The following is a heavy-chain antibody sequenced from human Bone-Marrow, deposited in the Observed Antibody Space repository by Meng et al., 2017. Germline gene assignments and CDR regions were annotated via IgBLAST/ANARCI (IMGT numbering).Heavy chain of an antibody. D-gene: IGHD6-13*01. CDR3: ARDEDISAAGKLFGDY. V-gene: IGHV1-2*06. J-gene: IGHJ4*02. Sequence: QGQLGQSGPVVKKPGASVKLSCKPSGYTFAAYWIHWLRQAPGQGLEWMGRIDPNNDHTQYAQNFQGRVTMTSDTSISTVYMELNGLRSDDTAVYYCARDEDISAAGKLFGDYWGQGTLVTVSS. CDR2: IDPNNDHT. CDR1: GYTFAAYW.